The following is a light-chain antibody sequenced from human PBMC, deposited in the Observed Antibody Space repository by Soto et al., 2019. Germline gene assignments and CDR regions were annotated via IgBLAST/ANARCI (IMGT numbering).Light chain of an antibody. Sequence: EIVLTQSPGTLSLSPGERATLSCRASQSVSSSYLAWYQQKPGQAPRLLIYGASSRATGIPDRFSGSGSGTDFTLTISRLEAEDFAVYYCQQYGSSPPWTFGLGTKVEIK. CDR1: QSVSSSY. J-gene: IGKJ1*01. CDR3: QQYGSSPPWT. V-gene: IGKV3-20*01. CDR2: GAS.